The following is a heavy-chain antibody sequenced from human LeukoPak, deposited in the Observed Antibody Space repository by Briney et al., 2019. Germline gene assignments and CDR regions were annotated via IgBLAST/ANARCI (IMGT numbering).Heavy chain of an antibody. V-gene: IGHV4-39*07. J-gene: IGHJ4*02. D-gene: IGHD2-8*02. Sequence: PSETLSLTCTVSDDSISNSNYYWGWIRQPPGKGLEWIGTIYYSGTTYYNPSLKSRVAISVDTSRNQFSLRLNSITAADTAVYYCASRYSTGLHFDFWGQGTLVPVSS. CDR3: ASRYSTGLHFDF. CDR1: DDSISNSNYY. CDR2: IYYSGTT.